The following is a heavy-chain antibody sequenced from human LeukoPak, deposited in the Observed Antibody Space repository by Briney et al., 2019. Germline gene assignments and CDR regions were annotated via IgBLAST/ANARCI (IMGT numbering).Heavy chain of an antibody. D-gene: IGHD3-9*01. CDR2: IKTKSEGGTK. CDR3: STDQGGDILTGC. V-gene: IGHV3-15*01. CDR1: GFTFSNYV. Sequence: GGSLRLSCAASGFTFSNYVMSWVRQAPGKGLEWVGRIKTKSEGGTKDYAAPVRGRFTISRDDSENTLYLQMNSLKTEDTALYYCSTDQGGDILTGCWGQGTLVTVSS. J-gene: IGHJ4*02.